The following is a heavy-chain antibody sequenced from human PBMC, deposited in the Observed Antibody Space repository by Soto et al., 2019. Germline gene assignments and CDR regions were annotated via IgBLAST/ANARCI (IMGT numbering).Heavy chain of an antibody. CDR3: AVDNSSSWYYYGMDV. D-gene: IGHD6-13*01. CDR2: ISAYNGNT. J-gene: IGHJ6*02. Sequence: GASVKVSCKASGYTFTSYGISWVRQAPGQGLEWMGWISAYNGNTNYAQKLQGRVTMTTDTSTSTAYMELRSLRSEDTAVYYCAVDNSSSWYYYGMDVWGQGATVTVSS. V-gene: IGHV1-18*01. CDR1: GYTFTSYG.